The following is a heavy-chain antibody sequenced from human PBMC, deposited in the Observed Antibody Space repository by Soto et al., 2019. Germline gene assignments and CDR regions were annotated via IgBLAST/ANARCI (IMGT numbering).Heavy chain of an antibody. Sequence: GGSLRLSCAASGFTVSSNYMSWVRQAPGKGLEWVSVIYSGGSTYAASVKGRFIISRDDSQRIAYLQMNSLKTEDTAVYYCTRDPPYGDHASYYQYGMDVWGLGTTVTVSS. D-gene: IGHD4-17*01. CDR3: TRDPPYGDHASYYQYGMDV. CDR2: IYSGGST. CDR1: GFTVSSNY. J-gene: IGHJ6*02. V-gene: IGHV3-66*01.